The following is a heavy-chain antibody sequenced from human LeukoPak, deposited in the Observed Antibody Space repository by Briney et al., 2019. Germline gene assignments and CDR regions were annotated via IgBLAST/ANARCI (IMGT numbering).Heavy chain of an antibody. D-gene: IGHD2-2*01. V-gene: IGHV3-48*04. Sequence: GGSLRLSCAASGFTFSSYSMNWVRQAPGKGLEWVSYISSGGGSIYYADSVKGRFTISRDNAKNSVFLQMNSLRAEDTAVYYCARLPAYCSSTSCYYDYWGQGTLVTVSS. CDR2: ISSGGGSI. J-gene: IGHJ4*02. CDR3: ARLPAYCSSTSCYYDY. CDR1: GFTFSSYS.